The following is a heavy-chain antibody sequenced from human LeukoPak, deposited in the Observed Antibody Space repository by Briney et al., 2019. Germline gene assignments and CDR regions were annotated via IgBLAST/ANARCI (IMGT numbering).Heavy chain of an antibody. D-gene: IGHD3-3*01. Sequence: GGSLRLSCAASGFTFSSYWMHWVRQAPGKGLVWVSRINSDGSSTSYADSVKGRFTTSRDNAKNTLYLQMNSLRAEDTAVYYCARGRGTIFGVVIHYFDYWGQGTLVTVPS. V-gene: IGHV3-74*01. J-gene: IGHJ4*02. CDR3: ARGRGTIFGVVIHYFDY. CDR1: GFTFSSYW. CDR2: INSDGSST.